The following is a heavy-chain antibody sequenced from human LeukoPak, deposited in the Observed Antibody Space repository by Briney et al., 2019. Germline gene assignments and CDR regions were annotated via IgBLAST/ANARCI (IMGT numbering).Heavy chain of an antibody. Sequence: GRSLRLSCAASGFTFSSYGMHWVRQAPGKGLEWVAVISYDGSNKYYADSVKGRFTISRDNSKNTLYLQMNSLRAEDTAVYYCAKGQDWQWLYYFDYWGQGTLVTVSS. V-gene: IGHV3-30*18. D-gene: IGHD6-19*01. CDR3: AKGQDWQWLYYFDY. J-gene: IGHJ4*02. CDR2: ISYDGSNK. CDR1: GFTFSSYG.